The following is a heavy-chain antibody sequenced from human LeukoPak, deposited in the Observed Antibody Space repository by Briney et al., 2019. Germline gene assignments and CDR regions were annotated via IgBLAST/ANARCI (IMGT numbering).Heavy chain of an antibody. V-gene: IGHV3-30-3*01. J-gene: IGHJ4*02. CDR2: ISYDGSNK. CDR3: AKDLEVGATTPPLDY. Sequence: GGSLRLSCAASGFTFSSYAMHWVRQAPGKGLEWVAVISYDGSNKYYADSVKGRFTISRDNSKNTLYLQMNSLRAEDTAVYYCAKDLEVGATTPPLDYWGQGTLVTVSS. CDR1: GFTFSSYA. D-gene: IGHD1-26*01.